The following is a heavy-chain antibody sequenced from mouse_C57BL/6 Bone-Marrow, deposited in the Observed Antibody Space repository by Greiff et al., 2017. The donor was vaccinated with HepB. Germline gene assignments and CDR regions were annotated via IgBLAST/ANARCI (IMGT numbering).Heavy chain of an antibody. CDR3: ARRMVTTYYFDY. Sequence: DVKLQESGPGLVKPSQSLSLTCSVTGYSITSGYYWNWIRQFPGNKLEWMGSISYDGTNNYNPSLKNRISITRDTSKDQFFLKLNSVTTEDTATYYCARRMVTTYYFDYWGQGTTLTVSS. CDR2: ISYDGTN. J-gene: IGHJ2*01. CDR1: GYSITSGYY. V-gene: IGHV3-6*01. D-gene: IGHD2-2*01.